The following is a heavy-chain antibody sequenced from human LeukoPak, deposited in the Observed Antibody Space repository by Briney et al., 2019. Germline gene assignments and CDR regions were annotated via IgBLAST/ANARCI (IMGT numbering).Heavy chain of an antibody. D-gene: IGHD2-2*02. CDR3: ASSFLGYCSSTSCYTFDYYGMDV. V-gene: IGHV1-69*08. Sequence: SVKVSCKASGGTFSSYTISWVRRAPGQGLEWMGRIIPILGTANYAQKFQGRVTITADKSTSTAYMELSSLRSEDTAVYYCASSFLGYCSSTSCYTFDYYGMDVWGQGTTVTVSS. CDR2: IIPILGTA. CDR1: GGTFSSYT. J-gene: IGHJ6*02.